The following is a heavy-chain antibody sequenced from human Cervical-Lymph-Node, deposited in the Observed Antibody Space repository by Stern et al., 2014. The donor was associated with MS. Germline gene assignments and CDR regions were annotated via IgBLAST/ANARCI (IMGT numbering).Heavy chain of an antibody. Sequence: QVQLQESGPGLVKLSETLSLTCTVSGGSISSYYWSWIQQHPGKGLEGIGDIYYSGRTNYHHSLNSRVTISLIKSKEHFSLKLSSVTAADTAVYYCARGYGGNPIDYWGQGTLVTVSS. V-gene: IGHV4-59*01. CDR3: ARGYGGNPIDY. J-gene: IGHJ4*02. CDR1: GGSISSYY. D-gene: IGHD4-23*01. CDR2: IYYSGRT.